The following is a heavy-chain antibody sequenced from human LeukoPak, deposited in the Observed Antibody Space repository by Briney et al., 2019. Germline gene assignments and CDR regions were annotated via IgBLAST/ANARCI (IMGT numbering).Heavy chain of an antibody. CDR3: AREIRGVTGRDY. Sequence: PGGSLRLSCAASGFTFSRYWMSWVRQAPGKGLEWVANIKQDGSEKYYVDSVKGRFTISRDNAKNSLYLQLNSLRAADTAVYYCAREIRGVTGRDYWGQGTLVTVSS. CDR1: GFTFSRYW. V-gene: IGHV3-7*01. D-gene: IGHD3-9*01. CDR2: IKQDGSEK. J-gene: IGHJ4*02.